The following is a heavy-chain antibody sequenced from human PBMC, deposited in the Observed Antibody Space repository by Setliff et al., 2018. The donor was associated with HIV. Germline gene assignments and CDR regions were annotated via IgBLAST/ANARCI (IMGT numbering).Heavy chain of an antibody. CDR1: GSFINSDY. J-gene: IGHJ4*02. V-gene: IGHV4-38-2*02. CDR2: IYHSATT. Sequence: KPSETLSLTCTVSGSFINSDYWGWIRQPPGKGLEWIGSIYHSATTYYNPSLWGRVTISIDTSKNQFSLKLNSVTAADTAVYFCARMSISASVYFDYWGQGSQVTVSS. D-gene: IGHD6-25*01. CDR3: ARMSISASVYFDY.